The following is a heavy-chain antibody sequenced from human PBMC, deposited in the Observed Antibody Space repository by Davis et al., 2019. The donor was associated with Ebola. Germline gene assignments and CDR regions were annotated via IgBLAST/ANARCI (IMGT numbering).Heavy chain of an antibody. CDR2: IYPGDSDT. CDR1: GYSFTSYW. D-gene: IGHD6-19*01. J-gene: IGHJ6*02. Sequence: KVSCKGSGYSFTSYWIAWVRQMPGKGLEWTGIIYPGDSDTRYSPSFQGQVTIPADKSISTAYLQWSSLKASDTAMYYCARLRVAVAGAYYYYYGMDVWGQGTTVTVSS. CDR3: ARLRVAVAGAYYYYYGMDV. V-gene: IGHV5-51*01.